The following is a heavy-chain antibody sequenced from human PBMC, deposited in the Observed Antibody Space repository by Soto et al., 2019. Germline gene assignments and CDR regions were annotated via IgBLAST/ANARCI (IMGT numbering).Heavy chain of an antibody. CDR3: TRHAGWIVVDY. J-gene: IGHJ4*02. V-gene: IGHV3-49*04. D-gene: IGHD3-22*01. CDR1: GFTFGDYA. Sequence: PGGSLRLSCTASGFTFGDYAMSWVRQAPGKGLEWVGFIRSKAYGGTTEYAASVKGRFTISRDDSKSIAYLQMNSLKTEDTAVYYCTRHAGWIVVDYWGQGTLVTVSS. CDR2: IRSKAYGGTT.